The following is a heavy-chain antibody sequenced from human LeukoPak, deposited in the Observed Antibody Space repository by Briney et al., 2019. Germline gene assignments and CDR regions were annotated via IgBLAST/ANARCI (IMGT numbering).Heavy chain of an antibody. V-gene: IGHV3-15*01. Sequence: PGGSLRLSCAASGFTFSNVWMSWVRQAPGKGLEWVGRIKSKTDGGTTGYAAPVKGRFTISRDDSKNTLNLQMNSLKTEDTAVYYCTPSIAVAGSLDYWGQGTLVTVSS. D-gene: IGHD6-19*01. CDR1: GFTFSNVW. CDR2: IKSKTDGGTT. J-gene: IGHJ4*02. CDR3: TPSIAVAGSLDY.